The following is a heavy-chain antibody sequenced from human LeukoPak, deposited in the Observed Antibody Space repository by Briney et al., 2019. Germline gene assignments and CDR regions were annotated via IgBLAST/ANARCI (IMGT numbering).Heavy chain of an antibody. J-gene: IGHJ4*02. V-gene: IGHV3-30*18. Sequence: PGGSLRLSCAASGFTFSSYGMHWVRQAPGKGLEWVAVISYDGSNKYYADSVKGRFTISRDNSKNTLYLQMNSLRAEDTAVYYCAKDGGNDSSGYSRGFDYWGQGTLVTVSS. CDR1: GFTFSSYG. D-gene: IGHD3-22*01. CDR2: ISYDGSNK. CDR3: AKDGGNDSSGYSRGFDY.